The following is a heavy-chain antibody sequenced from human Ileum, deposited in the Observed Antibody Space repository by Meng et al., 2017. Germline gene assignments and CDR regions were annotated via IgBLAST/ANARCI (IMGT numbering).Heavy chain of an antibody. CDR2: IYHTGST. Sequence: QGQLQESGPGLVKPSGTLSLPCAVSGGSISTSNWWSWLRQSPGQGLEWIGEIYHTGSTTYNPSLESRVTVSVDKSNNQFSLRLTSATAADTAVYYCARVSQRDGYNSANFDYWGQGALVTVSS. CDR1: GGSISTSNW. V-gene: IGHV4-4*02. J-gene: IGHJ4*02. D-gene: IGHD5-24*01. CDR3: ARVSQRDGYNSANFDY.